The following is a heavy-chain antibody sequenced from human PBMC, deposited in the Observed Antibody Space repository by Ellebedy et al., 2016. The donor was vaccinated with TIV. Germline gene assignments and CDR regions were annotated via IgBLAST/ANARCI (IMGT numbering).Heavy chain of an antibody. CDR2: IWHDGTNQ. CDR3: AKPADPNPGYSASWATYFDY. J-gene: IGHJ4*02. D-gene: IGHD6-13*01. Sequence: GGSLRLXXAASGFTFSRYGMHWVRQAPGKGLEWVAVIWHDGTNQYYADSVKGRFTISRDNSKNTLFLQMNILRTEDTAVYYCAKPADPNPGYSASWATYFDYWGQGTLVTVSS. CDR1: GFTFSRYG. V-gene: IGHV3-30*02.